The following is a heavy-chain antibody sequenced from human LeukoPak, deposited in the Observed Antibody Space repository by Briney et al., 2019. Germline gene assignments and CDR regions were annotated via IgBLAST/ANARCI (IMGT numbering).Heavy chain of an antibody. CDR1: GFTFDDYA. Sequence: GGSLRLSCAASGFTFDDYAMHWVRQAPGKGLEWVSGISWNSGSIGYADSVKGRFTISRDNSKNTLYLQMNSLRAEDTAVYYCAKASGYSSSWWSFDYWGQGTLVTVSS. D-gene: IGHD6-13*01. CDR3: AKASGYSSSWWSFDY. CDR2: ISWNSGSI. J-gene: IGHJ4*02. V-gene: IGHV3-9*01.